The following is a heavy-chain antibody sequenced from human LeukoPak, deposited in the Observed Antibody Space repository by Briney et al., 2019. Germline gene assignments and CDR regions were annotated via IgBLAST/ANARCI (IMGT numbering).Heavy chain of an antibody. CDR3: AKKTPGTHPFDY. D-gene: IGHD6-13*01. Sequence: EWGSASSTDGDTYYAASVKGRFTISRDNSKNTLYLQMTSLRAEDTAIYYCAKKTPGTHPFDYWGQGTLVTVSP. CDR2: SSTDGDT. V-gene: IGHV3-23*01. J-gene: IGHJ4*02.